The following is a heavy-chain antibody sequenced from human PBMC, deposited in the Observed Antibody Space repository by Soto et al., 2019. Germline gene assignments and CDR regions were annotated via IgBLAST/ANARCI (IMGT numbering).Heavy chain of an antibody. CDR3: AWAGPTPIFNH. Sequence: PSEILSVTSAVSGGSISSGCYRAWIRQPPGKGLEWIGSIYHSGTTYYNPSLKSRVTISVDTSKNQFSLKLSSVTAADTAVYYCAWAGPTPIFNHWGQGALVTVSS. V-gene: IGHV4-38-2*01. J-gene: IGHJ4*02. CDR2: IYHSGTT. D-gene: IGHD3-3*01. CDR1: GGSISSGCY.